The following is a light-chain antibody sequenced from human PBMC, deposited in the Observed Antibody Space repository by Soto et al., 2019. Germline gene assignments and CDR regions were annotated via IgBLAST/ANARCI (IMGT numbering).Light chain of an antibody. CDR3: KSYAGSNNYV. Sequence: QSGLTQPPSASGSPGQSVTISCTGTRSDVGAYDFVSWYQQHPGKAPKLMIVEVSKRPSGVPDRFSGSKSGNTASLTVSGLQAEDEADYYCKSYAGSNNYVFGTGTKLTVL. V-gene: IGLV2-8*01. CDR1: RSDVGAYDF. J-gene: IGLJ1*01. CDR2: EVS.